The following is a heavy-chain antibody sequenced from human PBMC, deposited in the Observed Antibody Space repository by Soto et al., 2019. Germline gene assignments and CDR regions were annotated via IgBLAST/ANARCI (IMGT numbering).Heavy chain of an antibody. Sequence: ASVKVSCKASGGTFSSYAISWVRQAPGQGLEWMGGIIPIFGTANYAQKFQGRVTITADESTSTAYMELSSLRSEDTAVYYCARDLWGYSYGSDYWGQGTLVTVSS. CDR3: ARDLWGYSYGSDY. J-gene: IGHJ4*02. CDR1: GGTFSSYA. CDR2: IIPIFGTA. V-gene: IGHV1-69*13. D-gene: IGHD5-18*01.